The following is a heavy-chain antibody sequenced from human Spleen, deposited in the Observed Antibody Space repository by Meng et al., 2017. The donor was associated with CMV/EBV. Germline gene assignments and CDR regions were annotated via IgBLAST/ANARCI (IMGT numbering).Heavy chain of an antibody. D-gene: IGHD4-11*01. V-gene: IGHV1-2*02. CDR3: ARSFPHYSQNWFDP. CDR1: GYTFTGYY. J-gene: IGHJ5*02. CDR2: IDPHTGGT. Sequence: ASVKVSCKASGYTFTGYYIHWVRQAPGQGLEWMGWIDPHTGGTNYAQKFQGRVSMNSDTSTSTAYMDLSSLKSDDTAVYDCARSFPHYSQNWFDPWGQGTLVTVSS.